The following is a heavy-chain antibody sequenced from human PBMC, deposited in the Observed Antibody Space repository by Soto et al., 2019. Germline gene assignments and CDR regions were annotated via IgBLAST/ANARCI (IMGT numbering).Heavy chain of an antibody. D-gene: IGHD4-17*01. CDR3: ARRDYANNWFDP. CDR2: INAGNGNT. J-gene: IGHJ5*02. Sequence: ASVKVSCKASGYTFTSYAMQWVRQAPGQRLEWMGWINAGNGNTKYSQKFQGRVTITTDTSTSTAYMELRSLRSDDTAVYYCARRDYANNWFDPWGQGTLVTVSS. V-gene: IGHV1-3*01. CDR1: GYTFTSYA.